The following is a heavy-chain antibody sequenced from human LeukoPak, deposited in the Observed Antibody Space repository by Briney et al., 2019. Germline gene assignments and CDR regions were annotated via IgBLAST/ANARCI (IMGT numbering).Heavy chain of an antibody. CDR3: ARDGGIVVPAAPAVFDI. D-gene: IGHD2-2*01. J-gene: IGHJ3*02. CDR1: GGSISNYY. CDR2: IYTNGST. V-gene: IGHV4-4*07. Sequence: SETLSLTCTVSGGSISNYYWSWIRQSGEKGLEWIGRIYTNGSTKYNPSLKTRINMSADMSKNQFSLKLTSVTAADTALYYCARDGGIVVPAAPAVFDIWGQGTMVTVSS.